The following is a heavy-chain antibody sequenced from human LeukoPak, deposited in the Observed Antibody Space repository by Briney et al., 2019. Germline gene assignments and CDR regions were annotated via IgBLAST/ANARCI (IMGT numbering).Heavy chain of an antibody. J-gene: IGHJ6*02. CDR2: IIPILGIA. D-gene: IGHD2-21*02. CDR1: GGTFSSYA. Sequence: GASVKVSCKASGGTFSSYAISWVRQAPGQGLEWMGRIIPILGIANYAQKFQGRVTITADKSTSTAYMELSSLRSEDTAVYYCARLRCGGDCLPNLYYYYGMDVWGQGTTVTVSS. CDR3: ARLRCGGDCLPNLYYYYGMDV. V-gene: IGHV1-69*04.